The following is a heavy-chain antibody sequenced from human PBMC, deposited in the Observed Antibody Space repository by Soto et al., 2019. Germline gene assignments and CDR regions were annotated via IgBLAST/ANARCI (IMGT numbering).Heavy chain of an antibody. V-gene: IGHV4-34*01. Sequence: QVQLQQWGAGLLKPSETLSLTCAVYGGSFSDYYWSWIRQPPGKGLEWIGEINHSGGTNYNPSLKGRVTISVDTSKQHFSMRLTSMSAAATAVYYCAECWRVVPATIVPWFAPWGQGTLVTVSS. CDR2: INHSGGT. D-gene: IGHD2-2*01. CDR3: AECWRVVPATIVPWFAP. CDR1: GGSFSDYY. J-gene: IGHJ5*02.